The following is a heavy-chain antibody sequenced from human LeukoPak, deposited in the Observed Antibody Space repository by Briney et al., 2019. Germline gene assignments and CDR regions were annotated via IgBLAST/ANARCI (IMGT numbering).Heavy chain of an antibody. CDR1: GYTFTSYD. Sequence: ASVKVSCKASGYTFTSYDINWVRQATGQGLEWMGWMNPNSGNTGYAQKFQGRVTMTRNTSISTAYMELSSLRSEDTAVYYCARAMYSSVYYFDCWGQGALVTVSS. D-gene: IGHD6-19*01. CDR2: MNPNSGNT. CDR3: ARAMYSSVYYFDC. V-gene: IGHV1-8*01. J-gene: IGHJ4*02.